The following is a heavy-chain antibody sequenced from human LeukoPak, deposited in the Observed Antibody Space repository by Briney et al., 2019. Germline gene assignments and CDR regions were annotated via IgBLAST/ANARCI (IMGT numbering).Heavy chain of an antibody. V-gene: IGHV4-61*02. CDR3: ARATAAAVTFDY. Sequence: SPSETLSLTCTVSGGSISSGSYYWSWIRQPAGKGLEWIGRIYTSGSTNYNPSLKSRVTISVDTSKNQFSLKLSSVTAADTAVYYCARATAAAVTFDYWGQGTLVTVSS. CDR2: IYTSGST. CDR1: GGSISSGSYY. J-gene: IGHJ4*02. D-gene: IGHD6-13*01.